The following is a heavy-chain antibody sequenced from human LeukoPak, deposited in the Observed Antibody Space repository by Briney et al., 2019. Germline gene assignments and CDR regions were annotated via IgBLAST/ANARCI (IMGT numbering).Heavy chain of an antibody. CDR2: IYPGDSDT. Sequence: GESLKISCKGSGYSFTIYWIAWVRQMPGKGLEWMGIIYPGDSDTRYSPSFQGQVTISADKSISTAYLQWSSLKASDTAMYYCARASYYYDSSGYYYVAYYFDYWGQGTLVTVSS. V-gene: IGHV5-51*01. CDR1: GYSFTIYW. J-gene: IGHJ4*02. CDR3: ARASYYYDSSGYYYVAYYFDY. D-gene: IGHD3-22*01.